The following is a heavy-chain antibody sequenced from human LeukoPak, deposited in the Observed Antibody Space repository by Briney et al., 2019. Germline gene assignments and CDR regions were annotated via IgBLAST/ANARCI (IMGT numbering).Heavy chain of an antibody. V-gene: IGHV1-8*01. J-gene: IGHJ4*02. Sequence: ASVKVSCKASGYTFTSYDINWVRQATGQGLEWMGWMYPNSCNTGYAQKFQGRVTMTRNTSISTAYMELKSLRSEDTAMYYCARGRYDSSGYFTYWGQGTLVTVSS. D-gene: IGHD3-22*01. CDR2: MYPNSCNT. CDR3: ARGRYDSSGYFTY. CDR1: GYTFTSYD.